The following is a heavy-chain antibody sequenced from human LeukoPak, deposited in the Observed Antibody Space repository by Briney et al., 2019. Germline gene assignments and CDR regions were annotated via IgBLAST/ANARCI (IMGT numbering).Heavy chain of an antibody. Sequence: EASVKVSCKASGGTFSSYAISWVRQAPGQGLEWMGGIIPIFGTANYAQKFQGRVTITADESTSTAYMELRSLRSDDTAVYYCARDGSVIGPSFDYWGQGTLVTVSS. CDR2: IIPIFGTA. D-gene: IGHD2-21*01. V-gene: IGHV1-69*01. CDR3: ARDGSVIGPSFDY. J-gene: IGHJ4*02. CDR1: GGTFSSYA.